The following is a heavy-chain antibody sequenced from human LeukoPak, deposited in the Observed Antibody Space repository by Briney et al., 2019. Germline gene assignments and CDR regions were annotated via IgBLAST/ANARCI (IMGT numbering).Heavy chain of an antibody. V-gene: IGHV4-4*02. CDR1: GFTVSSNY. J-gene: IGHJ4*02. CDR2: ISLTGET. D-gene: IGHD1-26*01. Sequence: GSLRLSCAASGFTVSSNYMNWVRQPPGQGLEWIGEISLTGETNYNPSLNGRVTMSLDESRNQLSLDLTSVTAADTAIYYCSRESGAFCPFGYWGQGTLVIVPP. CDR3: SRESGAFCPFGY.